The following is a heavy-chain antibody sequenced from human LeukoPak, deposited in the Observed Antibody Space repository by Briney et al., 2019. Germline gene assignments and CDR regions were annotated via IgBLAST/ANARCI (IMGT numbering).Heavy chain of an antibody. V-gene: IGHV1-8*03. CDR1: GYTFTSYD. CDR2: MNPNSGNT. J-gene: IGHJ3*02. CDR3: APLHYYDSSGYYSDAFDI. D-gene: IGHD3-22*01. Sequence: ASVKVSCKASGYTFTSYDINWVRQATGQGLEWMGWMNPNSGNTDYAQKFQGRVTITRNTSISTAYMELSSLRSEDTAVYYCAPLHYYDSSGYYSDAFDIWGQGTMVTVSS.